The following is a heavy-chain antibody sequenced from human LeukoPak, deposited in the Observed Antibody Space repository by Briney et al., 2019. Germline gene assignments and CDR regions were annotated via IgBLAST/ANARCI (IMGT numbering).Heavy chain of an antibody. V-gene: IGHV4-59*01. D-gene: IGHD1-26*01. Sequence: PSETLSLTCTGSGGSISSYYWSWIRQPPGKGLEWIGYIYYSGSTNYNPSLKSRVTISVDTSKNQFSLKLSSVTAADTAVYYCARGRGSYWVDYWGQGTPVTVSS. J-gene: IGHJ4*02. CDR1: GGSISSYY. CDR2: IYYSGST. CDR3: ARGRGSYWVDY.